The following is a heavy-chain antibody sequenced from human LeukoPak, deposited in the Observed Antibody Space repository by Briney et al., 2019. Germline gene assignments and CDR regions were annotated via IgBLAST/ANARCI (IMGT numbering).Heavy chain of an antibody. Sequence: SETLSLTCAVYGGSFSGYYWSWIRQRPGKGLERIGEINHSGSTNYNPSLKSRVTISVDTSKNQFSLKLSSVTAADTAVYHCARGPRRATAAPEYWGQGTLVTVSS. V-gene: IGHV4-34*01. D-gene: IGHD6-13*01. J-gene: IGHJ4*02. CDR1: GGSFSGYY. CDR3: ARGPRRATAAPEY. CDR2: INHSGST.